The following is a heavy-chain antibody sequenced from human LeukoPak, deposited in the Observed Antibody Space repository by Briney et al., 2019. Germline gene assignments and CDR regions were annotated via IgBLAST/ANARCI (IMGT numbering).Heavy chain of an antibody. Sequence: GESLKISCKASGYSFSSYWIGWVRQMPGEGLELMGIIYPGDSDTIYTPSFQGQVTISADKSITTAYLQWSSLQASDTAIYYRARILSPAAVALDYWGQGALVTVSS. V-gene: IGHV5-51*01. J-gene: IGHJ4*02. CDR1: GYSFSSYW. CDR2: IYPGDSDT. D-gene: IGHD2-2*01. CDR3: ARILSPAAVALDY.